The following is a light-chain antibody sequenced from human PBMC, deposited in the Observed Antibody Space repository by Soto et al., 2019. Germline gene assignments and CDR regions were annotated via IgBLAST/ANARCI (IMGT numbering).Light chain of an antibody. CDR3: QHYGDSSWT. CDR2: GVS. CDR1: QSVSSTL. V-gene: IGKV3-20*01. J-gene: IGKJ1*01. Sequence: ELMLTQSPVALSLSSGERATRSCRASQSVSSTLLTWYQQKPGQAPRLLIYGVSSRATGIPDRFSGSGSGTDFTLNISRVEPEDFAVYFCQHYGDSSWTFGQGSRVEIK.